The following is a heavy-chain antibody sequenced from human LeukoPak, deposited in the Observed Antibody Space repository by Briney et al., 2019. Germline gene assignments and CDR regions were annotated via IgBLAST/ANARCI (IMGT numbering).Heavy chain of an antibody. CDR3: ARDPAAGTSWFDP. J-gene: IGHJ5*02. CDR1: DGSISSYY. D-gene: IGHD6-13*01. Sequence: PSETLSLTCTDSDGSISSYYWSWIRQPAGKGLEWIGRIYTSGSTNYNPSLKSRVTTSVDTSKNQFSLKLSSVTAADTAVYYCARDPAAGTSWFDPWGQGTLVTVSS. CDR2: IYTSGST. V-gene: IGHV4-4*07.